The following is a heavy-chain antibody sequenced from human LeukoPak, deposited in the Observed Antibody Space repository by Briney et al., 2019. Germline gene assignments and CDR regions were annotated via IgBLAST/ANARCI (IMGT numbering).Heavy chain of an antibody. CDR2: ISSSSSYI. V-gene: IGHV3-21*01. Sequence: GGSLRLSCAASGFTFSSYSMNWVRQAPGKGLEWVSSISSSSSYIYYADSVKGRFTISRDNAKNSLYLQMNSLRAEDTAVYYCARVDFWSGSPRLGFDYWGQGALVTVSS. CDR1: GFTFSSYS. CDR3: ARVDFWSGSPRLGFDY. D-gene: IGHD3-3*01. J-gene: IGHJ4*02.